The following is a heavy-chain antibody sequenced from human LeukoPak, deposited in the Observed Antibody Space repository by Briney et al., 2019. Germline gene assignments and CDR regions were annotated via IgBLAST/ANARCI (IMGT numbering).Heavy chain of an antibody. J-gene: IGHJ4*02. CDR1: GFTFSSYA. D-gene: IGHD6-13*01. V-gene: IGHV3-30*04. Sequence: GKSLRLSCAASGFTFSSYAMHWVRQAPGKGLEWVAVISHDGAITIYTDSAKGRFTISRDSSKSTLYLQMNSLRTEDTAVYYCAKDHDVAAAGYYFDYWGQGTLVTVSS. CDR2: ISHDGAIT. CDR3: AKDHDVAAAGYYFDY.